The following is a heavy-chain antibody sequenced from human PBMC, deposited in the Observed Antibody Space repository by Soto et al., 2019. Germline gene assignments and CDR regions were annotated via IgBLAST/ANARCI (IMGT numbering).Heavy chain of an antibody. D-gene: IGHD6-13*01. V-gene: IGHV4-34*01. J-gene: IGHJ5*02. Sequence: SETLSLTCGVYGGSFSGYYWSWIRQPPWKGLEWLGEINHIGSTTYNSALKSRVTMSIDTSKKQFSLKLTSVTAADTAVYYCASGIRGIGAAGAVAWFDPWGQGTLVTVSS. CDR2: INHIGST. CDR1: GGSFSGYY. CDR3: ASGIRGIGAAGAVAWFDP.